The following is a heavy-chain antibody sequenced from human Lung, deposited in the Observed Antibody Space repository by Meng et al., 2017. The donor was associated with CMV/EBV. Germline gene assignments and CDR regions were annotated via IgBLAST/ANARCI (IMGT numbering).Heavy chain of an antibody. CDR2: IYRSGST. V-gene: IGHV4-4*02. J-gene: IGHJ4*02. CDR1: VVRTSSDKW. D-gene: IGHD1-26*01. CDR3: AKEWLDATTGQFDY. Sequence: SVVRTSSDKWWGWVRQPPGKGLEWIEEIYRSGSTNYSPSLKSRVTISIDRSKNQFSLRLTSVTAADTAVYYCAKEWLDATTGQFDYWGQGTLVTVSS.